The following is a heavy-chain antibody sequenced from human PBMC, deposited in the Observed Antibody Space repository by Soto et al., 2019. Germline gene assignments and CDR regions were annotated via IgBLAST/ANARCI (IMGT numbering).Heavy chain of an antibody. Sequence: VQLQESGPGLVKSSETLSLTCTVSSDSISGENWWSWVRQPPGMGLEWIGEIFHTGGTNYNPSLRSRVTMEVDKSKNQFSLKLISATAADTAVYYCARVFSSGSGWMYYFDFWSQGTLVFVSS. CDR2: IFHTGGT. CDR3: ARVFSSGSGWMYYFDF. CDR1: SDSISGENW. V-gene: IGHV4-4*02. J-gene: IGHJ4*02. D-gene: IGHD3-16*01.